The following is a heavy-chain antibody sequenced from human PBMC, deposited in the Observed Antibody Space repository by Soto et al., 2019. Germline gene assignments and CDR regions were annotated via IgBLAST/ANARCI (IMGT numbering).Heavy chain of an antibody. CDR1: GGSISSYY. Sequence: SETLSRTCTVSGGSISSYYWSWIRQPPGKGLEWIGYIYYSGSTNYNPSLKSRVTISVDTSKNQFSLKLSSVTAADTAVYYCARDGVIGSAYNWFDPWGKGTLVTVSS. CDR2: IYYSGST. J-gene: IGHJ5*02. CDR3: ARDGVIGSAYNWFDP. D-gene: IGHD6-6*01. V-gene: IGHV4-59*01.